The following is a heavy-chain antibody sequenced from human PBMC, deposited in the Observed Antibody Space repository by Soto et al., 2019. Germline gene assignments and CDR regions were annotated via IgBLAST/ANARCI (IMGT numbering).Heavy chain of an antibody. D-gene: IGHD2-21*01. Sequence: QVQLQESGPGLVKPSQTLSLTCSVSGDSITSGSHYWSWIRQDPGKGLEWIGYIYNSGAAYYNPSLRSRVSISLDTPKNQFYLNMNSGTAADTAIYYCARVWSPWGQGTMVTVSS. CDR2: IYNSGAA. CDR1: GDSITSGSHY. CDR3: ARVWSP. J-gene: IGHJ3*01. V-gene: IGHV4-31*03.